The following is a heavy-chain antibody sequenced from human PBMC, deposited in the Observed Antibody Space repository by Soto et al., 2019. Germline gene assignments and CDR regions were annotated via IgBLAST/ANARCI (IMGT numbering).Heavy chain of an antibody. J-gene: IGHJ4*02. D-gene: IGHD5-12*01. CDR2: ISYDGSNK. CDR1: GFTFSSYA. CDR3: ARPRGGDRDGYNFAY. Sequence: QVQLVESGGGVVQPGRSLRLSCAASGFTFSSYAMHWVRQAPGKGLEWVAVISYDGSNKYYADSVKGRFTISRDNSKNTLDLQMNSLRAEDTAVYYCARPRGGDRDGYNFAYWGQGTLVTVSS. V-gene: IGHV3-30-3*01.